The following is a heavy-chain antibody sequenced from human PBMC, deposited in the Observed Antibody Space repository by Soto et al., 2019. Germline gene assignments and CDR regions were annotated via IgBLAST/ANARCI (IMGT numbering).Heavy chain of an antibody. V-gene: IGHV2-26*01. CDR1: GFSLSNARMG. CDR2: IFSNDEK. J-gene: IGHJ3*02. Sequence: QVTLKESGPVLVKPTETLTLTCTVSGFSLSNARMGVSWIRQPPGKALEWLAHIFSNDEKSYSTFLKSRLTISKDTSKSQVVLTMTNMDPVDTATYYCARSLTITFGAVVTYAAFDIWGQGTMVTVSS. D-gene: IGHD3-16*01. CDR3: ARSLTITFGAVVTYAAFDI.